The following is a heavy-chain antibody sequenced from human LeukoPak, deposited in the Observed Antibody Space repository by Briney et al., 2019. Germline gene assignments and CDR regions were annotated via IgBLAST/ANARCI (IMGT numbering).Heavy chain of an antibody. V-gene: IGHV4-39*07. CDR2: IYYSGST. J-gene: IGHJ4*02. D-gene: IGHD2-15*01. CDR3: AIAVGGYCSGGSCYGNDY. CDR1: GGSISSSSYY. Sequence: SETLSLTCTVSGGSISSSSYYWGWIRQPPGKGLEWIGSIYYSGSTYYNPPLKSRVTISVDTSKNQFSLKLSSVTAADTAVYYCAIAVGGYCSGGSCYGNDYWGQGTLVTVSS.